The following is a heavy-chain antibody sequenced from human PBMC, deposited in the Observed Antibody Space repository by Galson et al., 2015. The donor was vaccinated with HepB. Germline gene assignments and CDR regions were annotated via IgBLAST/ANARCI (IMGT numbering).Heavy chain of an antibody. J-gene: IGHJ3*02. CDR3: ATAMRPGLRFSQVVMDAFDI. V-gene: IGHV1-24*01. D-gene: IGHD3-3*01. CDR2: FDPEDGET. Sequence: SVKVSCKVSGYTLTELSMHWVRQAPGKGLEWMGGFDPEDGETIYAQKFQGRVTMTEDTSTDTAYMELSSLRSEDTAVYYCATAMRPGLRFSQVVMDAFDIWGQGTMVTVSS. CDR1: GYTLTELS.